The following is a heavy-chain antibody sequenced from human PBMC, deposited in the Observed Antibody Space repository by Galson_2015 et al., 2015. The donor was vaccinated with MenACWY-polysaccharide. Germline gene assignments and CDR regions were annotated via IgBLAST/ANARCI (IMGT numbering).Heavy chain of an antibody. D-gene: IGHD3-10*01. V-gene: IGHV3-23*01. CDR1: GFTFSSYG. CDR3: AKGASGSYYPFDY. Sequence: SLRLSCAASGFTFSSYGMSWVRQAPGKGLEWVSIISGGGGTTYYADSVKGRFTISRDNSKDTLYLQMNSLRTEDTAIYYCAKGASGSYYPFDYWGHGTLVTASS. J-gene: IGHJ4*01. CDR2: ISGGGGTT.